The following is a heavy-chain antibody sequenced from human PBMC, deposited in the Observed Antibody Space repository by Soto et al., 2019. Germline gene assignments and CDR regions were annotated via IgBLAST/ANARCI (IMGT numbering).Heavy chain of an antibody. J-gene: IGHJ4*02. CDR2: ISGSGGST. V-gene: IGHV3-23*01. D-gene: IGHD6-19*01. CDR3: AGRIAVAGTLAY. CDR1: GLTFSSYA. Sequence: GGSLRLSCAASGLTFSSYAMSWVRQAPGKGLEWVSAISGSGGSTFYADSVKGRFTISRDNSKNTLFLQMNSLRVEDTAVYYCAGRIAVAGTLAYWGQGTLVTVSS.